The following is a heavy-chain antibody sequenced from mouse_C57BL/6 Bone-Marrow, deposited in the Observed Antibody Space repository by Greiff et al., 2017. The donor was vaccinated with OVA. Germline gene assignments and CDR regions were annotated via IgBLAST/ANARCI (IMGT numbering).Heavy chain of an antibody. CDR3: ARGGYYGLAY. D-gene: IGHD2-1*01. CDR1: GYTFTSYG. Sequence: VQLQESGAELARPGASVKLSCKASGYTFTSYGISWVKQRTGQGLEWIGEIYPRSGNTYYNEKFKGKATLTADKSSSTADMELRSLTSEYAAVYFCARGGYYGLAYWGQGTLVTVSA. CDR2: IYPRSGNT. J-gene: IGHJ3*01. V-gene: IGHV1-81*01.